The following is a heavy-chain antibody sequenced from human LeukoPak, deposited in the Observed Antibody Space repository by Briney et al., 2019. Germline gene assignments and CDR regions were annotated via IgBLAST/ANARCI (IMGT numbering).Heavy chain of an antibody. CDR2: ISYDGSDK. CDR3: AAHCSSTSCYGRYYYMDV. V-gene: IGHV3-30*04. D-gene: IGHD2-2*01. CDR1: GFTFSSYA. J-gene: IGHJ6*03. Sequence: GGSLRLSCAASGFTFSSYAMHWVRQAPGKGLEWVAVISYDGSDKSYADSVKGRFTISRDNSKNTLFLQMNSLRAEDTAVYYCAAHCSSTSCYGRYYYMDVWGKGTTVTISS.